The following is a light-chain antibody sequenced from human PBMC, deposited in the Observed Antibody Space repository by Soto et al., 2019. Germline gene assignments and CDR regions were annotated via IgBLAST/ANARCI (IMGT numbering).Light chain of an antibody. V-gene: IGKV2-30*01. CDR2: RAS. CDR3: MQGTHWRPT. J-gene: IGKJ1*01. Sequence: DVVMTQSPLSLPVTLGQPASISCRSSQSLVYSDGIAYLNWFHQRPGQSPRRLIYRASNRDSGVPDRFSGSGSGTDFTLKISRVEAEDVGVYYCMQGTHWRPTFGPGTKVEIK. CDR1: QSLVYSDGIAY.